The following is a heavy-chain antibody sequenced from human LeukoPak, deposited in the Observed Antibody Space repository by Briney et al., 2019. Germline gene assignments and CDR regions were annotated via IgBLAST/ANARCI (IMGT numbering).Heavy chain of an antibody. Sequence: PGGSLRLSCAASGFTFSNYGMSWVRQAPGKGLEWVSTISTSGGSTYYADSVKGRFTISRDNSKNMLYLQMNSLRAEDTAVYYCAKDRYCSGGNCYSFDYWGQGTLVTVSS. CDR1: GFTFSNYG. CDR3: AKDRYCSGGNCYSFDY. J-gene: IGHJ4*02. V-gene: IGHV3-23*01. D-gene: IGHD2-15*01. CDR2: ISTSGGST.